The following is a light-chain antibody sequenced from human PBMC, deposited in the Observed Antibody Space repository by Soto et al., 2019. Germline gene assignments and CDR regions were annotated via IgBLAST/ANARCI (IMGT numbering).Light chain of an antibody. J-gene: IGLJ3*02. V-gene: IGLV1-44*01. CDR2: NQN. CDR1: GSNIGSHS. Sequence: QSVLTQPPSTSGTPGQRVTISCSGSGSNIGSHSVNWYQHLPGTAPTLLIYNQNQRPSGVPDRFSASQFGTSASLAITGLQSDDEAAYYCATWDYSLNAWVFGGGTKLTVL. CDR3: ATWDYSLNAWV.